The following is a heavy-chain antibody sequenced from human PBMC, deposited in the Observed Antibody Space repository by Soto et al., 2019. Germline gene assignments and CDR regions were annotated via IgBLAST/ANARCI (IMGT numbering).Heavy chain of an antibody. D-gene: IGHD2-2*01. J-gene: IGHJ6*02. CDR2: INPNSGAT. V-gene: IGHV1-2*02. CDR3: ARDLVPAAISFYGMDV. CDR1: GYTLTDYY. Sequence: APVKVSCKASGYTLTDYYIHCVRQAPGQGLEWRGWINPNSGATNYAEKFQGRVTMTRDTSISTAYMELSRLRSDDTAVYYWARDLVPAAISFYGMDVWGQGTTVTV.